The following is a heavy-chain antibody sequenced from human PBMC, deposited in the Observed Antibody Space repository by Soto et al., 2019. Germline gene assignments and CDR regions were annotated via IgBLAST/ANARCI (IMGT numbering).Heavy chain of an antibody. D-gene: IGHD5-12*01. CDR1: GFTFSGSA. CDR3: TRRGYSGYEQGADFDY. CDR2: IRSKANSYAT. Sequence: EVQLVESGGGLVQPGGSLKLSCAASGFTFSGSAMHWVRQASGKGLEWVGRIRSKANSYATAYAASVKGRFTISRDDSKNTAYLQMNSLKTEDTAVYYCTRRGYSGYEQGADFDYWGQGTLVTVPS. V-gene: IGHV3-73*02. J-gene: IGHJ4*02.